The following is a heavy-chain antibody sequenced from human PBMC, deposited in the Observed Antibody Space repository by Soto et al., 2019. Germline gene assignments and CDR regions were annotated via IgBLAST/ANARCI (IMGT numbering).Heavy chain of an antibody. D-gene: IGHD3-3*01. Sequence: LSLTCSVSGGTISGYYWTWIRQPAGKGLEWIGRIYSSGNTKYNPSLQSRVTMSLDTSNNQFSLRLTSVTAADTAVYYCARGQRFSDWFDPWGQGTMVTVSS. CDR1: GGTISGYY. V-gene: IGHV4-4*07. J-gene: IGHJ5*02. CDR3: ARGQRFSDWFDP. CDR2: IYSSGNT.